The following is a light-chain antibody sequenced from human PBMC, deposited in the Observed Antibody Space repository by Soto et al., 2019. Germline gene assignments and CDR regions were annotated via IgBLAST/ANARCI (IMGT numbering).Light chain of an antibody. Sequence: DIQMTQSPSSLSASVGDRVTITCRASQGIGSYLNWYQQKPGKAPKLLIFAASTLQSGVPSRFSGSGSGTDFTLTISSLQPEDFATYYCQQSYGTPPWTFGQGTKVEIK. CDR1: QGIGSY. J-gene: IGKJ1*01. V-gene: IGKV1-39*01. CDR3: QQSYGTPPWT. CDR2: AAS.